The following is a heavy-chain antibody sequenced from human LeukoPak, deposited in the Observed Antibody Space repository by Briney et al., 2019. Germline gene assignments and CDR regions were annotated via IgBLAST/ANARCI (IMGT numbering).Heavy chain of an antibody. J-gene: IGHJ4*02. CDR2: INPNSGVT. V-gene: IGHV1-2*02. CDR1: GCTFTGYY. CDR3: ARDLLLDS. Sequence: GASVKVSCKASGCTFTGYYMHWVRQAPGQGLEWMGWINPNSGVTNYAQNFQGRVTMTRDTSISTAFMELTSLRPDDTAVYYCARDLLLDSWGQGTLVTVSS. D-gene: IGHD5-18*01.